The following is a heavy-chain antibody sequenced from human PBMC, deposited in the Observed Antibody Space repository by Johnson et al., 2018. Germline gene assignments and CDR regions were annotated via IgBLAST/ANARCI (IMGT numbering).Heavy chain of an antibody. Sequence: VQLVQSGGGLVQRGGSLRLSCAVSGFTFSSYTMNWVRQTPGKGLEWIASISSRGVVIFYGDSVKGRFTISRDNAKITLYLQMNSLRGEETAVYYGARNKATRPDAFDIWGQGTMVTVSS. J-gene: IGHJ3*02. V-gene: IGHV3-48*01. CDR2: ISSRGVVI. CDR1: GFTFSSYT. D-gene: IGHD6-6*01. CDR3: ARNKATRPDAFDI.